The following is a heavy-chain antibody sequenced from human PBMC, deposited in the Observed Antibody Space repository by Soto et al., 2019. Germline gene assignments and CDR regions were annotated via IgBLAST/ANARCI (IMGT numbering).Heavy chain of an antibody. CDR3: ARTLYGDNVDY. V-gene: IGHV1-8*01. J-gene: IGHJ4*02. CDR1: GYTFTSYD. D-gene: IGHD4-17*01. CDR2: MNPNSGNT. Sequence: QVQLVQSGAEVKKPGASVKVSCKASGYTFTSYDINWVRQATGQGLEWMGWMNPNSGNTGYAQKFPGRVTMTRNTSTSTAYKELRILRAEDTAVYYCARTLYGDNVDYWGQGTLVTVSS.